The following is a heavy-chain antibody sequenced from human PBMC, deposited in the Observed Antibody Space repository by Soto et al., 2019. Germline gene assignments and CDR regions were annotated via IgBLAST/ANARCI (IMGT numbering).Heavy chain of an antibody. CDR2: IIPIFGTA. J-gene: IGHJ3*02. D-gene: IGHD3-22*01. Sequence: VASVKVSCKASGGTFSSYAISWVRQAPGQGLEWMGGIIPIFGTANYAQKFKGRVTITADESTSTAYMELSSLRSEDTAVYYCARDPVQYYYDSSGYFVGGFDAFDIWGQGTMVTVSS. CDR1: GGTFSSYA. V-gene: IGHV1-69*13. CDR3: ARDPVQYYYDSSGYFVGGFDAFDI.